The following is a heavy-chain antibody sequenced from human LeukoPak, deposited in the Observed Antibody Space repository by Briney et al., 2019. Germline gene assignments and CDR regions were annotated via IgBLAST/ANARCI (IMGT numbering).Heavy chain of an antibody. J-gene: IGHJ4*02. V-gene: IGHV3-30*04. Sequence: PGRSLRLSCAASGFTFSSYAMHWVRQAPGKGLEWVAVISYDGSNKYYADSVKGRFTISRDNSKNTLYLQMSSLRAEDTAVYYCARDKGSVAGLFDYWGQGTLVTVSS. D-gene: IGHD6-19*01. CDR2: ISYDGSNK. CDR1: GFTFSSYA. CDR3: ARDKGSVAGLFDY.